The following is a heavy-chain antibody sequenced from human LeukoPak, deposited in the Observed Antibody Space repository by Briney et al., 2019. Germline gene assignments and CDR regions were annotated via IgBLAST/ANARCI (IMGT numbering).Heavy chain of an antibody. Sequence: GGSLRLSCAASGFTFSSSAMSWVRQAPGKGLEWVSTIGNTGSSTYYADSVTGRFTISRDNSKNTLDLQMNSLRAEDTAAYYCVKHLFGGSGSELDYWGQGILVTVST. CDR3: VKHLFGGSGSELDY. V-gene: IGHV3-23*01. CDR1: GFTFSSSA. J-gene: IGHJ4*02. CDR2: IGNTGSST. D-gene: IGHD3-10*01.